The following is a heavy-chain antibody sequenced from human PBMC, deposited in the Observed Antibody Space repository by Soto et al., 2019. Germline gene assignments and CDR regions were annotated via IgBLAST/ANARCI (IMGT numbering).Heavy chain of an antibody. CDR2: IYPGDSEI. J-gene: IGHJ4*02. D-gene: IGHD2-15*01. CDR3: VRSANGGWSMFDS. CDR1: GYSFTSYW. V-gene: IGHV5-51*01. Sequence: GESLKISCKASGYSFTSYWIGWVRQMPGKGLEWMGIIYPGDSEIRYSPSFQGQVTLSADKSTSTAYLQWNSLKASDTAMYYCVRSANGGWSMFDSWVQGLPATVSS.